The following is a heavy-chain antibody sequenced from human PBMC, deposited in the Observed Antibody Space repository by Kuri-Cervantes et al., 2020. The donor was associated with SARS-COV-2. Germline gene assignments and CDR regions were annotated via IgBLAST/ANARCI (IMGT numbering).Heavy chain of an antibody. CDR1: GASVSSNSAA. D-gene: IGHD6-19*01. J-gene: IGHJ4*02. CDR2: TFYRSKWHN. CDR3: AGGSSGRDY. V-gene: IGHV6-1*01. Sequence: LRLSCAISGASVSSNSAAWSWIRQSPSRGLEWLGRTFYRSKWHNDYAVSVKGRITISPDTSKNPFSLRLNSVTPEDTAVYYCAGGSSGRDYWGQGTLVTVSS.